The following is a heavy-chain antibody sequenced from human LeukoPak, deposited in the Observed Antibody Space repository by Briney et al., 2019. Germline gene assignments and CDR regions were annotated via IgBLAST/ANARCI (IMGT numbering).Heavy chain of an antibody. Sequence: GSGPTLVKPTQTLTLTCTFSGFSLSTSGVGVGWIRQPPGKALESLAPIYWDDDKRYTPSLKSRLTITKDTSKNQVVLTMTNMDPVDTATYYCAHNLDVSRDIAVAPFDPWGQGTLVTVSS. V-gene: IGHV2-5*02. D-gene: IGHD6-19*01. J-gene: IGHJ5*02. CDR3: AHNLDVSRDIAVAPFDP. CDR1: GFSLSTSGVG. CDR2: IYWDDDK.